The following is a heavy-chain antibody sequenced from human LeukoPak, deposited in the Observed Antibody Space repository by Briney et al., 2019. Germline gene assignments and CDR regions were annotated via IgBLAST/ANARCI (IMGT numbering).Heavy chain of an antibody. D-gene: IGHD3-10*01. Sequence: PSETLSLTCTVSGGSISSYYWSWIRQPPGKGLEWIGYIYYSGSTNYNPSLKSRVTISVDTSKNQFSLKLSSVTAADTAVYYCVVRGVSGWFDPWGQGTLVTVSS. V-gene: IGHV4-59*08. CDR3: VVRGVSGWFDP. J-gene: IGHJ5*02. CDR2: IYYSGST. CDR1: GGSISSYY.